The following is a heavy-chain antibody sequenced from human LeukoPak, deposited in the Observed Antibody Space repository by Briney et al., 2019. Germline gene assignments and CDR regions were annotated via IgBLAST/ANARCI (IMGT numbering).Heavy chain of an antibody. D-gene: IGHD5-12*01. Sequence: SGGPLRLSCAASGFTFSGYGMHWVRQAPGKGLEWVAFIRFDGNKNYYADSVKGRFTISRDSSKNTLYLQMNSLRAEDTAVYYCAKSRGYRANDGPYYFDYWGQGTLVTVSS. CDR1: GFTFSGYG. CDR3: AKSRGYRANDGPYYFDY. V-gene: IGHV3-30*02. J-gene: IGHJ4*02. CDR2: IRFDGNKN.